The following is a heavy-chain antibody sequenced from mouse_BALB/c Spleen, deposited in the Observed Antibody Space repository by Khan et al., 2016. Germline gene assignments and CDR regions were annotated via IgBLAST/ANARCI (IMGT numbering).Heavy chain of an antibody. CDR2: INPYNDGT. J-gene: IGHJ2*01. CDR1: GYTFTSYV. D-gene: IGHD2-13*01. V-gene: IGHV1S136*01. Sequence: VQLQQSGPELVKPGASVKMSCKASGYTFTSYVMHWVKQKPGQGLEWIGYINPYNDGTKYHEKFKGKATLTSDKSSSTAYMELSSLPSEGTGVYGGARRGYGGYVGYCDCGGEGATRTVSS. CDR3: ARRGYGGYVGYCDC.